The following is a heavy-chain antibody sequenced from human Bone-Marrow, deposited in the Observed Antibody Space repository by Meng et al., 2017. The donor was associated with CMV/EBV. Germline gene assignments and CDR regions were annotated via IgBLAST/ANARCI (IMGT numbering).Heavy chain of an antibody. J-gene: IGHJ5*02. CDR2: ISAYNGNT. D-gene: IGHD2-2*01. V-gene: IGHV1-18*01. CDR3: ARDSGPIVVVPTSRSHPWFDP. CDR1: GYTFTSYG. Sequence: ASVKGSCKASGYTFTSYGISWVRQAPGQGLEWMGWISAYNGNTNYAQKLQGRVTMTTDTSTSTAYMELRSLRSDDTAVYYCARDSGPIVVVPTSRSHPWFDPWGQGTLVTVSS.